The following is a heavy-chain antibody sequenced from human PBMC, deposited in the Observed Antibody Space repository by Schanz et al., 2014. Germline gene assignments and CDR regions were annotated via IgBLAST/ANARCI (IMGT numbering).Heavy chain of an antibody. D-gene: IGHD3-9*01. CDR3: ARETTIITGGAFDV. Sequence: QVQLVQSGAEVKKPGASVKVSCKVSGSIFSKLLMHWVRQGPAKGLEWMGIINPSGGSTSYAQKFQGRVTMTRDTSTSTVYMELRGLRSDDTAVYYCARETTIITGGAFDVWGQGTMVTVSS. J-gene: IGHJ3*01. CDR2: INPSGGST. V-gene: IGHV1-46*01. CDR1: GSIFSKLL.